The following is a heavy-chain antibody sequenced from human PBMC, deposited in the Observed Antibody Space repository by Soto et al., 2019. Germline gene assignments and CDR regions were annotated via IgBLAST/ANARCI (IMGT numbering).Heavy chain of an antibody. J-gene: IGHJ4*02. V-gene: IGHV5-10-1*01. D-gene: IGHD6-13*01. CDR1: GYSFSSYW. CDR2: IDPSDSYT. Sequence: PGGVLKISCKGFGYSFSSYWISRGGQMPGKGLEWMGRIDPSDSYTNYSPSFQGHVTISADKSISTAYLQWSSLKASDTAMYYCARLQAAAGDKDLTFDYWGQATMVTVSS. CDR3: ARLQAAAGDKDLTFDY.